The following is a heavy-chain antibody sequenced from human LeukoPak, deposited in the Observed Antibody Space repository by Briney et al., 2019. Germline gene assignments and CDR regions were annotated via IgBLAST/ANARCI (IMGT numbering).Heavy chain of an antibody. V-gene: IGHV1-3*04. CDR3: AATPGVVPAAMLVDY. Sequence: ASVKVSCKASGYTFTRQSIHWVRQAPGQRLEWMGLINTGNAKTTYSQNFQGRVTITRDTSASTAYMELSSLRSEDTAVYYCAATPGVVPAAMLVDYWGQGTLVTVSS. D-gene: IGHD2-2*01. CDR1: GYTFTRQS. CDR2: INTGNAKT. J-gene: IGHJ4*02.